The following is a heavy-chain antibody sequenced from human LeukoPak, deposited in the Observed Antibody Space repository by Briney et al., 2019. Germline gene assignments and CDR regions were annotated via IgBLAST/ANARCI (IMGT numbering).Heavy chain of an antibody. J-gene: IGHJ3*01. CDR3: VRVWPPNAVDRGMTYSDFTALDV. Sequence: ASVKVSCKASNYTFASYGLSWVRQAPGQGLQWVGWISPYDGNTNYAQRFQARVTMSIDKSTRTVYMELRRLRLDNTAVYYCVRVWPPNAVDRGMTYSDFTALDVWGQGTTVIVSS. D-gene: IGHD1-20*01. V-gene: IGHV1-18*01. CDR1: NYTFASYG. CDR2: ISPYDGNT.